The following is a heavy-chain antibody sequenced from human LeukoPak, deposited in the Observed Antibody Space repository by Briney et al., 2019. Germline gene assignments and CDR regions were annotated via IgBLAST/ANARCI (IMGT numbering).Heavy chain of an antibody. CDR2: ISSSSSYI. CDR3: AREREWQLVHFDY. D-gene: IGHD6-6*01. CDR1: GFTFSSYS. Sequence: PGGSLRLSCAASGFTFSSYSMNWVRQAPGKGLEWVSSISSSSSYIYYADSVKGRFTISRDNAKNSLYLQMNSLRAEDTAVYYCAREREWQLVHFDYWGQGTLVTVSS. V-gene: IGHV3-21*01. J-gene: IGHJ4*02.